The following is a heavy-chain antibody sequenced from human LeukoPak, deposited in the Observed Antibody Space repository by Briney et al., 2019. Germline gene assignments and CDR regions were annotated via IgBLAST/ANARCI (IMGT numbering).Heavy chain of an antibody. CDR3: ARDQGVVLVPAAMSD. CDR2: INSDGSST. J-gene: IGHJ4*02. D-gene: IGHD2-2*01. Sequence: PGGSLRLSCAASGFTFSSYWMHWVRQAPGKGLVWVSRINSDGSSTSYADSVKGRFTISRDTAKNSLYLQMNSLRAEDTAVYYCARDQGVVLVPAAMSDWGQGTLVTVSS. CDR1: GFTFSSYW. V-gene: IGHV3-74*01.